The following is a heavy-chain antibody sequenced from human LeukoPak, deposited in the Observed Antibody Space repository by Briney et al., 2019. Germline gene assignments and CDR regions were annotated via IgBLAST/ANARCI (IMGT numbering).Heavy chain of an antibody. V-gene: IGHV1-2*02. J-gene: IGHJ5*02. CDR1: GYTFNGYY. CDR3: ARVIFGGSPPSP. Sequence: GASVKVSCKASGYTFNGYYMHWVRQAPGQGLEWMGWINPNSGGTNYAQKFQGRVTMTRDTSISTAYMELSRLRSDDTAVYYCARVIFGGSPPSPWGQGTLVTVSS. D-gene: IGHD1-26*01. CDR2: INPNSGGT.